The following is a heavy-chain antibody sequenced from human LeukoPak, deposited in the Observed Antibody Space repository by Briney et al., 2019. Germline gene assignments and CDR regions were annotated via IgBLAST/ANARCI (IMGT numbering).Heavy chain of an antibody. CDR1: GYTFTSYG. CDR3: ARDRVVGQWLVNELNPIDY. CDR2: ISAYNGNT. Sequence: ASVKVSCEASGYTFTSYGISWVRQAPGQGLEWMGWISAYNGNTNYAQKLQGRVTMTTDTSTSTAYMELRSLRSDDTAVYYCARDRVVGQWLVNELNPIDYWGQGTLVTVSS. J-gene: IGHJ4*02. V-gene: IGHV1-18*01. D-gene: IGHD6-19*01.